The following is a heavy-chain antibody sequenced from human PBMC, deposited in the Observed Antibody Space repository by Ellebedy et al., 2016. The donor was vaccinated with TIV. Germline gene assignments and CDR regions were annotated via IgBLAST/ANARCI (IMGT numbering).Heavy chain of an antibody. CDR3: AKLIQHTDKGAVDI. Sequence: GESLKISCAASGFTFRSYGMYWVRQAPGKGPEWAAFIQYDESDTHYADSVKGRFTISRDNSKNTRYLQMNSPRAEDTAVYYCAKLIQHTDKGAVDIWGQGTMVTVSS. V-gene: IGHV3-30*02. J-gene: IGHJ3*02. CDR1: GFTFRSYG. CDR2: IQYDESDT. D-gene: IGHD2-21*01.